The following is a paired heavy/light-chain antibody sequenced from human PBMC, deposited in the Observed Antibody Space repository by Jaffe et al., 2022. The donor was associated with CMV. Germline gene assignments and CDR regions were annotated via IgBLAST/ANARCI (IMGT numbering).Light chain of an antibody. J-gene: IGKJ1*01. V-gene: IGKV3-15*01. CDR1: QSVSSN. Sequence: EIVMTQSPATLSVSPGERATLSCRASQSVSSNLAWYQQKPGQAPRLLIYGASTRATGIPARFSGSGSGTEFTLTISSLQSEDFAVYYCQQYNNWPPTWTFGQGTKVEIK. CDR3: QQYNNWPPTWT. CDR2: GAS.
Heavy chain of an antibody. Sequence: QVQLVQSGAEVKKPGSSVKVSCKASGGTFSSYAISWVRQAPGQGLEWMGRIIPILGIANYAQKFQGRVTITADKSTSTAYMELSSLRSEDTAVYYCARETTTYCSSTSCQSPIYYYYYMDVWGKGTTVTVSS. V-gene: IGHV1-69*09. D-gene: IGHD2-2*01. J-gene: IGHJ6*03. CDR2: IIPILGIA. CDR3: ARETTTYCSSTSCQSPIYYYYYMDV. CDR1: GGTFSSYA.